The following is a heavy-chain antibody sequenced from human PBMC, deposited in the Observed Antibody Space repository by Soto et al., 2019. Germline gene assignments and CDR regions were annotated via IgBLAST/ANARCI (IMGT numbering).Heavy chain of an antibody. Sequence: VQVLESGGGLVQPGGSLRLSCVASGFTFSTYAMNWVRQAPGKGLEWVSGISGSGSDRYYADSVRGRFTISRDNSNNTLNLQTDSLRAEDTAIYYCTKTPRSYYYYMDVWGKGTTVTVSS. J-gene: IGHJ6*03. CDR1: GFTFSTYA. V-gene: IGHV3-23*01. CDR3: TKTPRSYYYYMDV. D-gene: IGHD3-10*01. CDR2: ISGSGSDR.